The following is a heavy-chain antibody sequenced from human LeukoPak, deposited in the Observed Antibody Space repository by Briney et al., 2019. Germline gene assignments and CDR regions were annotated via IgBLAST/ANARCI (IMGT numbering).Heavy chain of an antibody. Sequence: SETLSLTCTVSGGSISSSSYYWGWIRQPPGKGLEWIGSIYYSGSTYYNPSLKSRVTISVDTSKNQFSLKLSSVTAADTAVYYCARERSMVLDYWGQGTLVTVSS. CDR3: ARERSMVLDY. D-gene: IGHD4/OR15-4a*01. CDR1: GGSISSSSYY. V-gene: IGHV4-39*07. J-gene: IGHJ4*02. CDR2: IYYSGST.